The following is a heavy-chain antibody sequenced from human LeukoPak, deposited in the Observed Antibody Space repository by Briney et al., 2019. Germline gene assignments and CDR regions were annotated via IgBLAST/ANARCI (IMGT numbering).Heavy chain of an antibody. Sequence: SETLSLTCTVSGGSISSYYWSWIRQPPGKGLEWMGYIYYSGSTNYNPSLKSRVTISVDTSKNQISLKLSSVTAADTAVYYCARLGDGDYADYWGQGTLVTVSS. J-gene: IGHJ4*02. D-gene: IGHD4-17*01. V-gene: IGHV4-59*08. CDR1: GGSISSYY. CDR2: IYYSGST. CDR3: ARLGDGDYADY.